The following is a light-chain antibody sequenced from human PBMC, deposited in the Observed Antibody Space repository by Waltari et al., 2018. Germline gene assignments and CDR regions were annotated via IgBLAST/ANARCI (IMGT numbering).Light chain of an antibody. Sequence: DIQMTQSPSSLSASVGDRVTVTCRASQSISDYLNWYQKKPGEAPKLLIFAASSLQSGFPSRFSGSGSGTDFTLTISGLQFEDIATYYCQQSYGSPLSFGGGTKVEIK. V-gene: IGKV1-39*01. CDR2: AAS. J-gene: IGKJ4*01. CDR1: QSISDY. CDR3: QQSYGSPLS.